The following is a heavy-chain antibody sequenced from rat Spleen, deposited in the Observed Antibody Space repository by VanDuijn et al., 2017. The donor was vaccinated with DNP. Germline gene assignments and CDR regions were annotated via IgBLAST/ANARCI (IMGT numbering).Heavy chain of an antibody. CDR3: TRRDSGYFDY. V-gene: IGHV5-31*01. D-gene: IGHD4-3*01. Sequence: EVQLVESGGGLVQPGRSLKLSCVASGFTFNNYWMTWIRQAPGKGLEWVASITNTGGSTYYPDSVKGRFTISRDNAKSTLYLQRNGLRSEDTATYYCTRRDSGYFDYWGQGVMVTVSS. J-gene: IGHJ2*01. CDR1: GFTFNNYW. CDR2: ITNTGGST.